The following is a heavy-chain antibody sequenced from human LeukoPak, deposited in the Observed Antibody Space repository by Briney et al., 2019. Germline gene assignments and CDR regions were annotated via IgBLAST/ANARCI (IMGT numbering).Heavy chain of an antibody. CDR2: ITGIGVST. D-gene: IGHD6-13*01. Sequence: GGSLRLSCAASGFTFNTYTMNWVRLVPGKGLEWVSLITGIGVSTYYADSVKGRFTISRDNSKNTLYLQMNSLRAEDTAVYYCAKGLHSSSWYSDSWGQGTLVTVSS. CDR3: AKGLHSSSWYSDS. CDR1: GFTFNTYT. V-gene: IGHV3-23*01. J-gene: IGHJ4*02.